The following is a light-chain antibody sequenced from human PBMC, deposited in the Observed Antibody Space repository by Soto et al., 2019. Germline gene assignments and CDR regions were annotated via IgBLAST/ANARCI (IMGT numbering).Light chain of an antibody. CDR2: DAS. CDR1: QDISNY. V-gene: IGKV1-33*01. Sequence: DIQMTQSPSSLSASVGDRVTITCQASQDISNYLNWYQQKPGKAPKLLIYDASNLETGVPSRFSGSGSGTDFTFTISRLQPEDIATYYCQQYDNLPFTFGPGTKVHIK. CDR3: QQYDNLPFT. J-gene: IGKJ3*01.